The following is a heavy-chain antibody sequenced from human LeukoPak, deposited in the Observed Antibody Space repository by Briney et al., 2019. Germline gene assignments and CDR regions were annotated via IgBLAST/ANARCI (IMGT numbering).Heavy chain of an antibody. V-gene: IGHV4-59*01. J-gene: IGHJ5*02. CDR1: GGSISSYY. CDR3: ARAPRGHSSSWYDH. Sequence: SETLSLTCTVSGGSISSYYWSWIRRPPGRGLEWIAYVYYTGSSNYNPPFRNRVTMSVDTSKNQFSLKLGSVTAADTAVYYCARAPRGHSSSWYDHWGQGILVAVSS. CDR2: VYYTGSS. D-gene: IGHD6-13*01.